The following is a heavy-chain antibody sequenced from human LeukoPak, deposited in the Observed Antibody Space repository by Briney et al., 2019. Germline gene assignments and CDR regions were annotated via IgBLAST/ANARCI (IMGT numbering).Heavy chain of an antibody. D-gene: IGHD1-1*01. CDR1: GFTFDDYG. J-gene: IGHJ4*02. V-gene: IGHV3-20*04. CDR3: ARAPGYGAAYYFDY. Sequence: GGSLRLSCAASGFTFDDYGMSWVRQAPGKGLEWVAGIHWNGGSTGYVDSVKGRFTISRDNSKNTLYLQMNSLRAEDTAVYYCARAPGYGAAYYFDYWGQGTLVTVSS. CDR2: IHWNGGST.